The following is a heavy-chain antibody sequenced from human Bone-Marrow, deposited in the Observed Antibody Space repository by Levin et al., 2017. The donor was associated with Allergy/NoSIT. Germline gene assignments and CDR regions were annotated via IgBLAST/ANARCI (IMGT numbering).Heavy chain of an antibody. D-gene: IGHD3-10*01. V-gene: IGHV3-11*01. CDR2: ISSSGITV. CDR1: GFSFSDYY. CDR3: APRDWFDP. J-gene: IGHJ5*02. Sequence: LGGSLRLSCAASGFSFSDYYMSWIRQPPGKGLEWISFISSSGITVYYADSVKGRFTISRDNAKSSIYLQMNGLRADDTAVYYCAPRDWFDPWGQGTLVTVSS.